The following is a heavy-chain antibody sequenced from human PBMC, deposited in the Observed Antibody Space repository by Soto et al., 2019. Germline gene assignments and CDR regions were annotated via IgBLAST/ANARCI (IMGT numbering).Heavy chain of an antibody. CDR3: ARILVLSPDLHGMDV. CDR2: IIPILGIA. D-gene: IGHD1-26*01. Sequence: QVQLVQSGAEVKKPGSSVKVSCKASGGTFSSYTISWVRQAPGQGLEWMGRIIPILGIANYAQKFQGRVTITADKSXXTAYMELSSLRSEDTAVYYCARILVLSPDLHGMDVWGQGTTVTVSS. CDR1: GGTFSSYT. V-gene: IGHV1-69*02. J-gene: IGHJ6*02.